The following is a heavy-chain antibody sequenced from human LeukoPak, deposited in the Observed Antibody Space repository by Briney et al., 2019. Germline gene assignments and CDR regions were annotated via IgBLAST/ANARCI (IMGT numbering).Heavy chain of an antibody. V-gene: IGHV1-46*01. CDR2: INPSDGVT. CDR3: ARERSGGHFDF. D-gene: IGHD2-15*01. Sequence: ASVKVSCKASGYTFTSYHTHWVRQAPGQGLEWMGIINPSDGVTVYAQKFQGRVTMTRDTSTSTVYMDLNSLKSEDMAVYYCARERSGGHFDFWGQGTLVTVSS. CDR1: GYTFTSYH. J-gene: IGHJ4*02.